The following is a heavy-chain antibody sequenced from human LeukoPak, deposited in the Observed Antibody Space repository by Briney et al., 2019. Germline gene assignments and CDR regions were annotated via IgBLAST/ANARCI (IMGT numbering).Heavy chain of an antibody. Sequence: PGGSLRLSCAASGSTFSSHAMTWVRQAPGKGLEWVSTISGDGGITYYADSVKGRFTISRDNSKNTLFLRMNSLRAEDTAVYYCVKDLNCGGDCYSAAGHWGQGILVTVSS. V-gene: IGHV3-23*01. CDR1: GSTFSSHA. D-gene: IGHD2-21*02. CDR2: ISGDGGIT. J-gene: IGHJ4*02. CDR3: VKDLNCGGDCYSAAGH.